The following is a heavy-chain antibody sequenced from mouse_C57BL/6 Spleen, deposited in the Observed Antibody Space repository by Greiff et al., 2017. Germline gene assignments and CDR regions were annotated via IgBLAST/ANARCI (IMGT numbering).Heavy chain of an antibody. Sequence: QVQLKEPGAELMKPGASVKLSCKATGYTFTGYWIEWVKQRPGHGLEWIGEILPGGGRTNYNEKFKGKATFTADQSSNTAYMQLSSLTTEDSAVYYCARECYYCHYEGFADWGQGTLVTVSA. CDR1: GYTFTGYW. J-gene: IGHJ3*01. CDR2: ILPGGGRT. D-gene: IGHD1-2*01. V-gene: IGHV1-9*01. CDR3: ARECYYCHYEGFAD.